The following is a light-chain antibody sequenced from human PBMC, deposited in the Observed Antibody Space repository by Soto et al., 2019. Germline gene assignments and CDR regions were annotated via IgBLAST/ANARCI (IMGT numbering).Light chain of an antibody. Sequence: AIPMTPSPSSLSASTGDRVTINCRASQGISSYLAWYQQKPGKAPKLLIYAASTLQSGVPSRFSGSGSGTDFTLTISCLQSEDFATYYCQQYYSYPRTFGQGTKVDIK. CDR1: QGISSY. J-gene: IGKJ1*01. CDR3: QQYYSYPRT. CDR2: AAS. V-gene: IGKV1-8*01.